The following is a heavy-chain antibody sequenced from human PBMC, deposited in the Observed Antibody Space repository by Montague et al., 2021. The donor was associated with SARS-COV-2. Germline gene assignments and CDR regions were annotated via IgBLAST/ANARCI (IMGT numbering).Heavy chain of an antibody. J-gene: IGHJ4*01. CDR3: VRETYGSAWERFGFDC. CDR2: IYYTGAT. CDR1: GTSVNSGRDY. V-gene: IGHV4-61*01. D-gene: IGHD1-1*01. Sequence: SETLSLTCSVSGTSVNSGRDYWTWIRQPPGKGLQWIGYIYYTGATNFNPSLKSRLTMSVDTSNNQFSLKLTSVTAADTALYYCVRETYGSAWERFGFDCWGQGITVTFSS.